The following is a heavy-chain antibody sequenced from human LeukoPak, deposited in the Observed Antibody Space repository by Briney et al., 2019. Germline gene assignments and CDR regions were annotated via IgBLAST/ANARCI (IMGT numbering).Heavy chain of an antibody. CDR3: AKGVKVPLLRYFSYYMDV. J-gene: IGHJ6*03. CDR2: MRYDGSNR. CDR1: GFTFSSYA. V-gene: IGHV3-30*02. D-gene: IGHD3-9*01. Sequence: GGSLRLSCAASGFTFSSYAMSWVRQAPGKGLEWVAFMRYDGSNRNYADSVKGRFTISRDNSKNTLYLQMNSLRAEDTAVYYCAKGVKVPLLRYFSYYMDVWGKGTTVTISS.